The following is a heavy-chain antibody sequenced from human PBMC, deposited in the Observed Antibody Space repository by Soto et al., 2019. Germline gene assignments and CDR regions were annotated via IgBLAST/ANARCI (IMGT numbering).Heavy chain of an antibody. D-gene: IGHD6-13*01. J-gene: IGHJ5*02. CDR1: GGSVSSGGYY. CDR2: IYYSGST. Sequence: SETLSLTCTVSGGSVSSGGYYWSWIRQAPGQGLALIGYIYYSGSTNYNPSLKSRVTISVDTSKNQFSLKLSSVTAADTAVYSCARAIAAAAINWFDPWGQGTLVTVSS. CDR3: ARAIAAAAINWFDP. V-gene: IGHV4-61*08.